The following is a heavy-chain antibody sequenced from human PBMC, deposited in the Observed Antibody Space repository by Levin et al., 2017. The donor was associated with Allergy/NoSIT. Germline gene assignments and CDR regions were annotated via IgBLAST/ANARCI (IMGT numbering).Heavy chain of an antibody. Sequence: LSLTCAASGVSVNSNYMSWVRQAPGKGLEWVSVLYAGGNTYYTDSVKGRFTISRDNSKNTLYLQMTSLRAEDTATYYWAIYSYGSLDVCGQGTMVTVSS. CDR2: LYAGGNT. CDR1: GVSVNSNY. CDR3: AIYSYGSLDV. V-gene: IGHV3-53*01. D-gene: IGHD5-18*01. J-gene: IGHJ3*01.